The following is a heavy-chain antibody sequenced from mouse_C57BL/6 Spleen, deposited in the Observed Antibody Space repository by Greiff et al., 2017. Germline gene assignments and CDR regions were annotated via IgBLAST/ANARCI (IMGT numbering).Heavy chain of an antibody. Sequence: VQLVESGAELVKPGVSVKLSCKASGYTFTSYWMHGVKQRPGQGLEWIGMIHPHSGRTNYNEKFKGKATLTVYKSTSTAYMQLSSLTSEDTAVYYCARWETAQATFYFDCWGQGTTLTVSS. CDR3: ARWETAQATFYFDC. J-gene: IGHJ2*01. D-gene: IGHD3-2*02. CDR1: GYTFTSYW. CDR2: IHPHSGRT. V-gene: IGHV1-64*01.